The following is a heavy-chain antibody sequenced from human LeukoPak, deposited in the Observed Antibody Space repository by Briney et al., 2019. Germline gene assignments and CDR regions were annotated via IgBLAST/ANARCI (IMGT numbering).Heavy chain of an antibody. Sequence: GGSLRLSCAASGFTFSSYWMHWVRQGPGKGLVWVSRISTDGSSTDYADSVKGRFTISRENAKNSLYLQMNSLRAGDTAVYYCARLAYSSGWYYFDYWGQGTLVTVSS. CDR1: GFTFSSYW. J-gene: IGHJ4*02. CDR3: ARLAYSSGWYYFDY. V-gene: IGHV3-74*01. D-gene: IGHD6-19*01. CDR2: ISTDGSST.